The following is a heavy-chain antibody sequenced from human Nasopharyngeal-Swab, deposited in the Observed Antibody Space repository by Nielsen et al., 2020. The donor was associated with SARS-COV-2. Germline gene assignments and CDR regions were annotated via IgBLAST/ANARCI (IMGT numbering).Heavy chain of an antibody. CDR2: IYSDGST. J-gene: IGHJ4*02. CDR1: GFTVSSNY. D-gene: IGHD3-10*01. CDR3: ARGSAMVPSDY. Sequence: GESLKISCEASGFTVSSNYMSWVRQAPGKGLEWVSVIYSDGSTSYADSVKGRFTISRDNSKNTLYLQMNSLRAEDTAVYYCARGSAMVPSDYWGQGTLVTVSS. V-gene: IGHV3-53*01.